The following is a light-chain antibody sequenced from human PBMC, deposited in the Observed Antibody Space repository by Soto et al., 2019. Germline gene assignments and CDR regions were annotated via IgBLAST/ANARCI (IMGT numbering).Light chain of an antibody. CDR2: SDN. J-gene: IGLJ1*01. Sequence: QSVLTQPASVSGSPGQSITISCTGTSSDVGGYNYVSWYQQHPGKAPKLLIYSDNRRPSGVPGRFSGSKSGTSASLAISGLQSEDEADYYCAAWDDSLNGRHVFGTGTKVTVL. CDR1: SSDVGGYNY. CDR3: AAWDDSLNGRHV. V-gene: IGLV2-14*01.